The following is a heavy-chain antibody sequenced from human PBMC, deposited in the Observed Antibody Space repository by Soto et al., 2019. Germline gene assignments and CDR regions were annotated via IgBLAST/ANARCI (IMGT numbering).Heavy chain of an antibody. D-gene: IGHD2-15*01. CDR3: ARVGAGIVGGMDV. V-gene: IGHV1-3*01. Sequence: QVQLVQSGAEVKKPGASVKVSCKASGYTFTSYAMHWVRQAPGQRLEWMGWINAGNGNTKYSQKFQGRVTITRDTSAITAYMELSSLRSEDTAVYYCARVGAGIVGGMDVWGQGTTVTVSS. J-gene: IGHJ6*02. CDR1: GYTFTSYA. CDR2: INAGNGNT.